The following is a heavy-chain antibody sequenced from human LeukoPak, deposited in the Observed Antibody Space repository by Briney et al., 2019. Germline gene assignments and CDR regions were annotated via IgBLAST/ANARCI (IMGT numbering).Heavy chain of an antibody. CDR2: ISADNGNT. Sequence: GASVKVSCTASGYTFTGYYAHWVRQAPGQGLEWMGWISADNGNTNYAQKLQGRVTMTTDTSTSTAYMELRSLRSDDTAVYYCARDGYYDNWGQGTLVTVSS. D-gene: IGHD3-22*01. CDR3: ARDGYYDN. CDR1: GYTFTGYY. V-gene: IGHV1-18*04. J-gene: IGHJ4*02.